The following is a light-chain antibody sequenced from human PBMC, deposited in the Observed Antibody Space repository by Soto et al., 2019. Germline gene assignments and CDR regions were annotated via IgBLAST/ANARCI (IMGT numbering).Light chain of an antibody. Sequence: DIVMTQSPLFLSVTPGEPASISCRSSQSLLHDNGFNFLNWYLQKPGQSPQLLISLGSSRASGVPERFSGSASGRDFTLLISRVEAEDVGVFYCMQALETPLTFGGGTKVQIK. J-gene: IGKJ4*01. CDR2: LGS. CDR3: MQALETPLT. CDR1: QSLLHDNGFNF. V-gene: IGKV2-28*01.